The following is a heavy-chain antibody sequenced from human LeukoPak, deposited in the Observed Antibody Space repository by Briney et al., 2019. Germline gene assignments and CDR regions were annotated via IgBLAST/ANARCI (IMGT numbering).Heavy chain of an antibody. CDR2: HTYHGGST. J-gene: IGHJ4*02. CDR1: GFIFSSFA. V-gene: IGHV3-64*01. Sequence: GVSLRLFCAASGFIFSSFAMRWVRHASGKGLEYVIAHTYHGGSTYYANSVKGRFTISRDNPKNTLYLQKDSVRAEDMAVYYCSRDQVGLAVAGTGFDYWGQGVLVTVSS. D-gene: IGHD6-19*01. CDR3: SRDQVGLAVAGTGFDY.